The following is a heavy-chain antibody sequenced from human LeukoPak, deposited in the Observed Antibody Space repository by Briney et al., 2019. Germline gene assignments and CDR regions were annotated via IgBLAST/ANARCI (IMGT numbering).Heavy chain of an antibody. J-gene: IGHJ2*01. CDR1: GGSISSGGYY. V-gene: IGHV4-31*03. CDR2: IYYSGST. D-gene: IGHD6-6*01. CDR3: ARRPQLGWYFDL. Sequence: SETLSLTCTVSGGSISSGGYYWSWIRQHPGKGLEWIGYIYYSGSTYHNPSLKSRVTISVDTSKNQFSLKLSSVTAADTAVYYCARRPQLGWYFDLWGRGTLVTVSS.